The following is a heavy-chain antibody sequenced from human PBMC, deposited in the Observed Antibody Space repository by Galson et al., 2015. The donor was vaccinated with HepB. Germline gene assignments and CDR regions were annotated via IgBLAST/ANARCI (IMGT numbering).Heavy chain of an antibody. CDR1: GYTFTGYY. CDR2: INPNSGGT. Sequence: SVKVSCKASGYTFTGYYMHWVRQAPGQGLEWMGWINPNSGGTNYAQKFQGWVTMTRDTSISTACMDLRSLRFDDTAVYYCARTSSPGYYFDYWGQGTLVTVSS. V-gene: IGHV1-2*04. D-gene: IGHD6-13*01. CDR3: ARTSSPGYYFDY. J-gene: IGHJ4*02.